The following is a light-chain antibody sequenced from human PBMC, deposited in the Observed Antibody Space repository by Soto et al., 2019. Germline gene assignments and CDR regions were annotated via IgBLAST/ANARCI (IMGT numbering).Light chain of an antibody. CDR1: SSQIGSNT. J-gene: IGLJ1*01. CDR3: AAWDDSLNGSYV. V-gene: IGLV1-44*01. Sequence: QSVLTQPPSTSGTPGQRVTISFSGSSSQIGSNTVNWYQQLPGTAPKLLIYSNNQRPSGVPDRFSGSKSGTSASLAISGLQSEDEADYYCAAWDDSLNGSYVFGTGTKVTVL. CDR2: SNN.